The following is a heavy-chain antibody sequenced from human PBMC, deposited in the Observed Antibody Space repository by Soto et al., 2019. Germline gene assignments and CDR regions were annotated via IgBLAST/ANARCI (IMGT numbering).Heavy chain of an antibody. D-gene: IGHD3-16*01. Sequence: GGSLRLSCTASGFTFSSYAMSWVRQAPGKGLEWVSAISGSGGSTYYADSVKGRFTISRDNSKNTLYLQMNSLRAEDTAVYYCAKALGGSPLYYFDYWGQGTLVTVSS. J-gene: IGHJ4*02. V-gene: IGHV3-23*01. CDR3: AKALGGSPLYYFDY. CDR1: GFTFSSYA. CDR2: ISGSGGST.